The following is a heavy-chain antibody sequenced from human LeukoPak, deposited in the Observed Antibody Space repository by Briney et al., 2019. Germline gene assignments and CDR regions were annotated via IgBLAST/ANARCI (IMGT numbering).Heavy chain of an antibody. CDR1: GFTFDDFG. CDR3: AELGITMIGGV. J-gene: IGHJ6*04. D-gene: IGHD3-10*02. V-gene: IGHV3-20*04. Sequence: PGGSLRLSCVVSGFTFDDFGMAWVRQVPGKGLEWVSGINWSGDSLHYADSVKGRFTISRDNAKNSVFLQMNGLRGEDTAVYYCAELGITMIGGVWGKGTTVTISS. CDR2: INWSGDSL.